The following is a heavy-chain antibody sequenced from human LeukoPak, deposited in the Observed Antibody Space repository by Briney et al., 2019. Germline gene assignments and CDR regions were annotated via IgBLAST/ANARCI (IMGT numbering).Heavy chain of an antibody. CDR3: AYLPSSGSYYDYYYYMDV. CDR2: ISSSGSTI. Sequence: GGSLRLSCAASGFTFSSYEMNWVRQAPGKGLEWVSYISSSGSTIYYADSVKGRFTISRDNAKNSLYLQMNSLRAEDTAVYYCAYLPSSGSYYDYYYYMDVWGKGTTVTISS. V-gene: IGHV3-48*03. J-gene: IGHJ6*03. CDR1: GFTFSSYE. D-gene: IGHD3-10*01.